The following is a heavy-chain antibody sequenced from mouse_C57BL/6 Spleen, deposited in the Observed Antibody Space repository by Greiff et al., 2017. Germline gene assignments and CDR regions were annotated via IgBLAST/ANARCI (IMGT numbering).Heavy chain of an antibody. D-gene: IGHD1-1*01. V-gene: IGHV5-4*01. CDR1: GFTFSSYA. CDR2: ISDGGSYT. Sequence: EVMLVESGGGLVKPGGSLKLSCAASGFTFSSYAMSWVRQTPEKRLEWVATISDGGSYTYYPDNVKGRFTISRDNAKNNLYLQMSHLKSEDTAMYYCARDPDYYGSSWDYWGQGTTLTVSS. J-gene: IGHJ2*01. CDR3: ARDPDYYGSSWDY.